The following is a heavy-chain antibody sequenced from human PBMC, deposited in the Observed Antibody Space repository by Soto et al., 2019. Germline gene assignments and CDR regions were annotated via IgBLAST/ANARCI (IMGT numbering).Heavy chain of an antibody. CDR2: INAGNGNT. CDR3: ARDRGYSYGPFDY. J-gene: IGHJ4*02. CDR1: GYTFTSYA. V-gene: IGHV1-3*05. D-gene: IGHD5-18*01. Sequence: QVQLVQSGAEEKKPGASVKVSCKASGYTFTSYAMHWVRQAPGQRLELMGWINAGNGNTKYSQKFQGRVTITRDTSASTAYMELSSLRSEDTAVYYCARDRGYSYGPFDYWGQGTLVTVSS.